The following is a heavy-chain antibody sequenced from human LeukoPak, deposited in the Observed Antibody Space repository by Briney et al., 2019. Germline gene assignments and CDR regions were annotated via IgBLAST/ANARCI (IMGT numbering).Heavy chain of an antibody. CDR3: AREDRKDYYGSGRLGYYYYYMDV. V-gene: IGHV3-48*04. CDR1: GFTFNSHW. Sequence: GGSLRLSCGASGFTFNSHWMHWVRQAPGKGLEWVSCISSSGSNVYYADSVKGRFTISRDNAKNSLFLQINSLRAEDTAVYYCAREDRKDYYGSGRLGYYYYYMDVWGRGTTVTISS. D-gene: IGHD3-10*01. J-gene: IGHJ6*03. CDR2: ISSSGSNV.